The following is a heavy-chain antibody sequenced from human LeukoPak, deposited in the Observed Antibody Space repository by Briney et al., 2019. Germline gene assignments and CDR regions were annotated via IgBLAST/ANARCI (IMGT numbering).Heavy chain of an antibody. D-gene: IGHD6-13*01. CDR3: ARVYSSSWYDWFDP. CDR1: GGTFSSYA. J-gene: IGHJ5*02. V-gene: IGHV1-69*04. CDR2: IIPILGIA. Sequence: SVKVSCKASGGTFSSYAISWVRQAPGQGLEWMGRIIPILGIANYAQKFQGRVTITADKSTSTAYMELSSLRSEDTAVYYCARVYSSSWYDWFDPWGQGTLVTVSS.